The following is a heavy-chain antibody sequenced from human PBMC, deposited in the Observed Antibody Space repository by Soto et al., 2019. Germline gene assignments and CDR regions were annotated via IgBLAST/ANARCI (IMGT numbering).Heavy chain of an antibody. D-gene: IGHD5-12*01. CDR2: ISAHNGNT. J-gene: IGHJ4*02. Sequence: QVQLVQSGAEVKKPGASVKVSCKASGYTFTSYGISWVRQAPGQGLEWMGWISAHNGNTKYEQKLQRRVTMTADTSTSTANMELRRLRSDDTAVYYCARDLGGFPVYLGQGTLVTGSS. CDR1: GYTFTSYG. CDR3: ARDLGGFPVY. V-gene: IGHV1-18*01.